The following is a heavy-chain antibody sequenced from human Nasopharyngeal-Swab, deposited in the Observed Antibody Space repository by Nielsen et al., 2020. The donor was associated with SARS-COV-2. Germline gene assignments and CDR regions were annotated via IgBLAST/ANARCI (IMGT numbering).Heavy chain of an antibody. CDR2: MSNDGTNE. J-gene: IGHJ4*02. Sequence: GASLRLSCVASGFSFSSYSMYWVRQAPGKGLEWVAVMSNDGTNEYYVDSVKGRFSISRDNSKDTVYLQMASLTPEDTAVYYCASDRESIFWSGYSFDYWGQGILVTVSS. CDR1: GFSFSSYS. CDR3: ASDRESIFWSGYSFDY. D-gene: IGHD3/OR15-3a*01. V-gene: IGHV3-30-3*01.